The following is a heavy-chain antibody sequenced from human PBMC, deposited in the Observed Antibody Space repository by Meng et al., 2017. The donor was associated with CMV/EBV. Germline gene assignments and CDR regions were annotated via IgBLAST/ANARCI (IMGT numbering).Heavy chain of an antibody. D-gene: IGHD2-2*01. Sequence: SQTLSLTRVISVDSASSNSAAWNWIRQSPSRGLEWLGRTYYRSKWYKDYAVSVKSRITINPDTSKNQFYLQLNSVTPEDTAVYYCARDRYCSSTNCYWVGMDVWGQGTTVTVSS. J-gene: IGHJ6*02. CDR1: VDSASSNSAA. CDR2: TYYRSKWYK. V-gene: IGHV6-1*01. CDR3: ARDRYCSSTNCYWVGMDV.